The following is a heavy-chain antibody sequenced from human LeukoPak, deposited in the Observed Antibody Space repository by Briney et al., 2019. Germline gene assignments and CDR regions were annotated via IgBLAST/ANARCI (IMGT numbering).Heavy chain of an antibody. V-gene: IGHV3-7*01. J-gene: IGHJ4*02. CDR2: IKQDGSEK. CDR1: GFTFSSYW. CDR3: ARDSSHYDFWSGYYMYFDY. D-gene: IGHD3-3*01. Sequence: GGSLRLSCAASGFTFSSYWMSWVRQAPGKGLGWVANIKQDGSEKYYVDSVKGRFTISRDNAKNSLYLQMNSLRAEDTAVYYCARDSSHYDFWSGYYMYFDYWGQGTLVTVSS.